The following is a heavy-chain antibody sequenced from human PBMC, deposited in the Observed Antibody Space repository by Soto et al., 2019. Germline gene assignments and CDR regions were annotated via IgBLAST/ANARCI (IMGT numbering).Heavy chain of an antibody. CDR2: ISSSSSTI. CDR3: ARDSPITMVRGVIDAFDI. J-gene: IGHJ3*02. CDR1: GFTFSSYS. D-gene: IGHD3-10*01. Sequence: GGSLRLSCAASGFTFSSYSMNWVRQAPGRGLEWVSYISSSSSTIYYADSVKGRFTISRDNAKNSLYLQMNSLRAEDTAVYYCARDSPITMVRGVIDAFDIWGQGTMVTVSS. V-gene: IGHV3-48*01.